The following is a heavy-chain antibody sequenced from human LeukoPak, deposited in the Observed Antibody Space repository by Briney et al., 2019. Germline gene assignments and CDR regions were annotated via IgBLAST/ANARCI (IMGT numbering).Heavy chain of an antibody. Sequence: GGSLRLSCAVSGITLSNYGMSWVRQAPGKGLEWVSAISGSGGSTYYANSVKGRFTISRDNSKNTLYLQMNSLRAEDTAVYYCAKIAAAIYAKEFDYWGQGTLVTVSS. J-gene: IGHJ4*02. V-gene: IGHV3-23*01. CDR3: AKIAAAIYAKEFDY. CDR1: GITLSNYG. CDR2: ISGSGGST. D-gene: IGHD6-25*01.